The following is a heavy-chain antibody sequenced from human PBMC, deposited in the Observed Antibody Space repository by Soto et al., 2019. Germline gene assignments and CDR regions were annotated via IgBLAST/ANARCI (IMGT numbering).Heavy chain of an antibody. CDR3: ARDHKWDGMDV. CDR2: INYSGTT. V-gene: IGHV4-31*03. Sequence: TLALTCSVSGGSFSSDSFIWSWVRQFPGKGLEWIGYINYSGTTYYNPSLRSRITMSVDTSKNQFSLNLSSVTAADTAVYYCARDHKWDGMDVWGQGTTVTVSS. D-gene: IGHD1-26*01. CDR1: GGSFSSDSFI. J-gene: IGHJ6*02.